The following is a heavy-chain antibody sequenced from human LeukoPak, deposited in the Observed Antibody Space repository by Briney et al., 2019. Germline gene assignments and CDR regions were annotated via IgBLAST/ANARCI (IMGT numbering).Heavy chain of an antibody. D-gene: IGHD3-10*01. V-gene: IGHV4-59*08. Sequence: SETLSLTCTVSGGSTTDYCWSWIRQPPGGGLEWIAFICSGGRTMSNPSLKSRATMSLDTSRSQFSLKVTSVTAADTAFYYCARHQNSGTYPLDYWGQGTLVTVSS. J-gene: IGHJ4*02. CDR3: ARHQNSGTYPLDY. CDR2: ICSGGRT. CDR1: GGSTTDYC.